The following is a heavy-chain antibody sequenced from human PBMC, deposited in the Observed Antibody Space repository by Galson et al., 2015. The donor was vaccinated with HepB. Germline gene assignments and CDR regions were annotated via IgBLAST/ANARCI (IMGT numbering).Heavy chain of an antibody. D-gene: IGHD2-21*02. CDR3: AKDAVPIVVVTATLFDY. V-gene: IGHV3-30*18. CDR2: ISYDGSNK. J-gene: IGHJ4*02. Sequence: SLRLSCAASGFTFSSYGMHWVRQAPGKGLEWVAVISYDGSNKYYADSVKGRFTISRDNSKNTLYLQMNSLRAEDTAVYYCAKDAVPIVVVTATLFDYWGQGTLVTVSS. CDR1: GFTFSSYG.